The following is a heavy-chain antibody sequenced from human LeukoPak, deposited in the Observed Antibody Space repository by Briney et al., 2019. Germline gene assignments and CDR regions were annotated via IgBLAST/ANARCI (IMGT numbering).Heavy chain of an antibody. CDR3: VREYSGGHFDY. CDR2: INPSAGST. V-gene: IGHV1-46*01. Sequence: ASVKVSCKASGYTFTTYFTHWMRQSPGQGLEWVGVINPSAGSTNYAQKFQGRVTMTRDTSTSTVYMDLSSLRSEDTAIYYCVREYSGGHFDYWGQGTLVTVSS. CDR1: GYTFTTYF. D-gene: IGHD2-21*01. J-gene: IGHJ4*02.